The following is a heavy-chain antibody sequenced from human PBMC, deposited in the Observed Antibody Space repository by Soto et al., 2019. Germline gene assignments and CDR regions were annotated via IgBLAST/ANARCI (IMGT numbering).Heavy chain of an antibody. J-gene: IGHJ4*02. D-gene: IGHD6-6*01. CDR1: GFSLTTSEVG. Sequence: SGPTLVNPTQTLTLTCTFSGFSLTTSEVGVGWIRQPPGKALEWLALIYWDDDKRYSPSLKSRLTITMDTSKNQVVLTMTNMDPVDTATYYCAHRIAAPGYFDYWSQGTLVTVS. CDR3: AHRIAAPGYFDY. CDR2: IYWDDDK. V-gene: IGHV2-5*02.